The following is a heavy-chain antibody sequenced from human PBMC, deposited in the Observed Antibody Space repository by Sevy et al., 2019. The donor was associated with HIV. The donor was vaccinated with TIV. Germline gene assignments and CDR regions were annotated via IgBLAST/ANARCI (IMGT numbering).Heavy chain of an antibody. Sequence: GGSLRLSCAASGFTFSNYNMNWVRQAPGKGLEWVSSITSSSDYIYDADSVKGRFTIARDKAKNSLYLQMNSLRAEDTAVYYCARDRRTLNYYASSGYNYYFDYWGQGTLVTVSS. V-gene: IGHV3-21*01. CDR3: ARDRRTLNYYASSGYNYYFDY. D-gene: IGHD3-22*01. J-gene: IGHJ4*02. CDR2: ITSSSDYI. CDR1: GFTFSNYN.